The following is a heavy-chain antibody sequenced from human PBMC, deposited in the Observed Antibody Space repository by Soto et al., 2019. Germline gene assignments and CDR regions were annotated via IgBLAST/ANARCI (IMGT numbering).Heavy chain of an antibody. Sequence: SETLSLTCTVSGGSISSSSYYWGWIRQPPGKGLEWIGSIYYSGSTYYNPSLKSRVTISVDTSKNQFSLKLSSVTAADTAVYYCAVYCSGGSCYIYYWGQGTLVTVSS. CDR3: AVYCSGGSCYIYY. V-gene: IGHV4-39*01. J-gene: IGHJ4*02. CDR2: IYYSGST. D-gene: IGHD2-15*01. CDR1: GGSISSSSYY.